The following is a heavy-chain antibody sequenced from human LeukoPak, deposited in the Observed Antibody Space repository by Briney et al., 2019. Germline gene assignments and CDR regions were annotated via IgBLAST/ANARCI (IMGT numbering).Heavy chain of an antibody. CDR2: IKYDGSEK. D-gene: IGHD3-22*01. Sequence: GGSLRLSCAASGFTFSSYWMSWVRQAPGKGLEWVANIKYDGSEKYHVESVKGRFTISRDNAKNSLYLQMNSLRVEDTAVYYCARGGYSHYAYWGQGTLVTVSS. V-gene: IGHV3-7*04. J-gene: IGHJ4*02. CDR3: ARGGYSHYAY. CDR1: GFTFSSYW.